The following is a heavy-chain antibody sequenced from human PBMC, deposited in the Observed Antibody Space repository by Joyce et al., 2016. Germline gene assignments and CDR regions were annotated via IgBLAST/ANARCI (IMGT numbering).Heavy chain of an antibody. CDR2: IYDSGST. Sequence: QVQLQESGPGLVRPSQTLSLTCTFSGGSISSGDNCWSWLRQPPGKGLEWIGNIYDSGSTYYNPSLNSRVTVSGDRSKNEFSLKLSSVTAADTAVYYCARGRGYTYGSHFDYWGQGTLVTVSS. V-gene: IGHV4-30-4*01. CDR3: ARGRGYTYGSHFDY. D-gene: IGHD5-18*01. J-gene: IGHJ4*02. CDR1: GGSISSGDNC.